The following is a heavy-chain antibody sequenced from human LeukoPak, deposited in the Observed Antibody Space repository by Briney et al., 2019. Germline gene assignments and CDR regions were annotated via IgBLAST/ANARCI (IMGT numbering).Heavy chain of an antibody. CDR1: GYTFTSYG. CDR2: ISAHSGNT. CDR3: ARDNHSGSWSWFDP. D-gene: IGHD6-13*01. V-gene: IGHV1-18*01. J-gene: IGHJ5*02. Sequence: ALVKVSCKASGYTFTSYGISWVRQAPGQGLEWMGWISAHSGNTNHAQKFQGRVTMTTDTSTSTAYMELRSLTSDDTAVYYCARDNHSGSWSWFDPWGQGTLVIVSS.